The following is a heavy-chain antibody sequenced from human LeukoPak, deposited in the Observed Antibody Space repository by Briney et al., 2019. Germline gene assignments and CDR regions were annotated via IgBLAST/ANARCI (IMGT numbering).Heavy chain of an antibody. CDR3: ARERRRIYYYMDV. D-gene: IGHD1-1*01. J-gene: IGHJ6*03. CDR1: GYTFTSYG. CDR2: ISGYNGNT. V-gene: IGHV1-18*01. Sequence: ASVKVSCKASGYTFTSYGISWVRQAPGQGLEWMGWISGYNGNTNYAQNLQGRVTMTTDTSTSTAYMELRSLRSDDTAVYYCARERRRIYYYMDVWGKGTTVTVSS.